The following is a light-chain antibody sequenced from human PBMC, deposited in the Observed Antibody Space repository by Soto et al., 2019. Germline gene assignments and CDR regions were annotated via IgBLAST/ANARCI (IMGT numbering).Light chain of an antibody. CDR2: DTS. CDR3: QQYKTWPRT. V-gene: IGKV3-15*01. CDR1: QSITNN. Sequence: ETVMTQSPATLSVSPGERATLSCRASQSITNNVAWYQQRPGQAPRLLIYDTSTRATGSPARLSGSGSGTEFTLTISSLQSEDFAVYYCQQYKTWPRTFGQGTKVEI. J-gene: IGKJ1*01.